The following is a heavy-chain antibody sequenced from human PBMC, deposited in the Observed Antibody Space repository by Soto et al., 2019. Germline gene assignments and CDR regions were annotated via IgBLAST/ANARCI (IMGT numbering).Heavy chain of an antibody. D-gene: IGHD1-26*01. J-gene: IGHJ4*02. CDR1: GGSISSYY. CDR2: IYYSGST. CDR3: ARRYGGNLDY. V-gene: IGHV4-59*08. Sequence: QVQLQESGPGLVKPSETLSLTCTVSGGSISSYYWSWIRQPPGKGLEWIGYIYYSGSTNYNPSLKSRVTLSVDTSKNQFSLKLSSVTAADPAVYYCARRYGGNLDYWGQGTLVTVSS.